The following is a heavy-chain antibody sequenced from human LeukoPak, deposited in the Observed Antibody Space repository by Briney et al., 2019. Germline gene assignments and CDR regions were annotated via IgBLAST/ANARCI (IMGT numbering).Heavy chain of an antibody. CDR1: GGSISSYY. Sequence: PSETLSLTCSVSGGSISSYYWSWLRQPPGKGLEWVGYIYYSGSTNYNPSLKSRVTISVDTSKNQFSLKLSSVTAADTAVYYCARVTGKANSGYELWGQGTLVTVSS. J-gene: IGHJ4*02. CDR2: IYYSGST. CDR3: ARVTGKANSGYEL. V-gene: IGHV4-59*01. D-gene: IGHD5-12*01.